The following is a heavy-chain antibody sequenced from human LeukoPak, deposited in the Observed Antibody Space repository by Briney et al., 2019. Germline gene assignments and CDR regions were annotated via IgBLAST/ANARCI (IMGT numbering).Heavy chain of an antibody. Sequence: GGSLTLSCAASGFSFSKYVMHWVRQAPGKGLEWVATISYDGSNKYYADSVKGRFTISRDNSKNTLYLQMSSLKTEDTAVYYCARDGPAVIFFGYFEYWGQGTLVTVSS. CDR1: GFSFSKYV. D-gene: IGHD2-21*01. CDR2: ISYDGSNK. J-gene: IGHJ4*02. V-gene: IGHV3-30*03. CDR3: ARDGPAVIFFGYFEY.